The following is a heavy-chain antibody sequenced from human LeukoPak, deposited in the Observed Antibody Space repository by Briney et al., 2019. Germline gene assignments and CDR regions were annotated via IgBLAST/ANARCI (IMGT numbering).Heavy chain of an antibody. CDR2: INHSGST. J-gene: IGHJ4*02. D-gene: IGHD6-13*01. V-gene: IGHV4-34*01. CDR3: ARATYSSSWQSYDY. CDR1: GGSISTYY. Sequence: PSETLSLTCTVSGGSISTYYWSWIRQPPGKGLEWIGEINHSGSTNYNPSLKSRVTISVDTSKNQFSLKLSSVTAADTAVYYCARATYSSSWQSYDYWGQGTLVTVSS.